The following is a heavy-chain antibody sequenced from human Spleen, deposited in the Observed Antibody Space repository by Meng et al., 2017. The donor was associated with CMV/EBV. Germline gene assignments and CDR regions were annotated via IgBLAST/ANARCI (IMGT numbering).Heavy chain of an antibody. D-gene: IGHD1-26*01. CDR3: ARDGGSRGFDY. CDR1: GFTFKTYG. V-gene: IGHV3-33*01. J-gene: IGHJ4*02. Sequence: SCAASGFTFKTYGMHWVRQAPGKGLEWVALIWYDGTNQYYVDSVKGRSTISRDNAKNTLYLQMNSLRAEDTAVYYCARDGGSRGFDYWGQGTLVTVSS. CDR2: IWYDGTNQ.